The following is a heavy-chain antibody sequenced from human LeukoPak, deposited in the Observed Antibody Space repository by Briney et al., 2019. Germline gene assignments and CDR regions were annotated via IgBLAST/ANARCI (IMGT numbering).Heavy chain of an antibody. CDR1: CITFTGYG. CDR3: PKVGSGWYGVDY. V-gene: IGHV3-30*02. J-gene: IGHJ4*02. D-gene: IGHD6-19*01. CDR2: IRYDGTNK. Sequence: GGSLRLSCEVSCITFTGYGTHWVRQAPGKGLEWVAFIRYDGTNKYYADSVKGRFTISRDNSNNTLYLQMNSLRVKDTAVYYCPKVGSGWYGVDYWGQGTLVTVSS.